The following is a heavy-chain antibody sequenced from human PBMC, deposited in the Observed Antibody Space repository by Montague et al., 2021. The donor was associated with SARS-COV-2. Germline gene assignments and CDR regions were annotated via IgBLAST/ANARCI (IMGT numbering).Heavy chain of an antibody. D-gene: IGHD6-13*01. J-gene: IGHJ4*02. CDR1: GFSLSTSGMC. CDR2: XXWXXXK. Sequence: PALVKPPQTLTLTCTFSGFSLSTSGMCVSWIRQPPGKALEWLAXXXWXXXKYXSTSRKTRLTISKDTSKNPVVLTMTNMDPVDTATYYCARIFDSSWPTFDYWGQGTLVTVSS. CDR3: ARIFDSSWPTFDY. V-gene: IGHV2-70*01.